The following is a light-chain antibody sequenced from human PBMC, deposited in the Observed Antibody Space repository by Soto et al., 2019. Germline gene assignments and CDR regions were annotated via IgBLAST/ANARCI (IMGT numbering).Light chain of an antibody. CDR3: QTWDNSTLV. CDR1: KLGEKF. V-gene: IGLV3-1*01. J-gene: IGLJ2*01. CDR2: EDK. Sequence: SSELTQPPSVSVSPGQTARITCSGDKLGEKFACWYQQKPGQPPVVVIYEDKKRPSAIPERFSGSNSGNTATLTISGTEAMDEADYYCQTWDNSTLVFGGGTKLTVL.